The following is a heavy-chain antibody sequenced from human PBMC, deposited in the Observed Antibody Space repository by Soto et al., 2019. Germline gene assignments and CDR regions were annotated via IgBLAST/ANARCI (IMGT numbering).Heavy chain of an antibody. D-gene: IGHD3-3*01. V-gene: IGHV1-8*01. J-gene: IGHJ6*02. Sequence: ASVKVSCKASGYTFTSYDINWVRQATGQGLEWMGWMNPNSGNTGYAQKFQGRVTMTRNTSISTAYMELSSLRSEDTAVYYCAKDVTGRRYDFWSGYYTLAYYYYGMDVWGQGTTVTVSS. CDR3: AKDVTGRRYDFWSGYYTLAYYYYGMDV. CDR2: MNPNSGNT. CDR1: GYTFTSYD.